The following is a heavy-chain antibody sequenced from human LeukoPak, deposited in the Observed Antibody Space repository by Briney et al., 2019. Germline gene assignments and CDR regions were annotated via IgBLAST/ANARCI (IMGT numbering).Heavy chain of an antibody. J-gene: IGHJ5*02. CDR1: GGSISSSNW. Sequence: KPSGTLSLTCAVSGGSISSSNWWSWVRQPPGKGLEWIGEIYHSGSTNYNPSLKSRVTISVDKSKNQFSLKLSSVTAADTAVYYCASGEGDEAPGWFDPWGQGTLVTVSS. CDR2: IYHSGST. CDR3: ASGEGDEAPGWFDP. V-gene: IGHV4-4*02. D-gene: IGHD3-16*01.